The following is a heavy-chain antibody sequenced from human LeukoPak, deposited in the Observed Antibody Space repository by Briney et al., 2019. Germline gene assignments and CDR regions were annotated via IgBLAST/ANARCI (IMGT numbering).Heavy chain of an antibody. D-gene: IGHD6-13*01. V-gene: IGHV4-4*08. J-gene: IGHJ4*02. CDR3: ARDDVGIAAAGGIY. CDR2: FYNSGRS. CDR1: DDSISDYY. Sequence: SETLSLTCTVSDDSISDYYRGWIRQPPGKGLEWIGYFYNSGRSTYNPSLKSRVTISIDTSKNQFSLKLSSVTAADTAVYYCARDDVGIAAAGGIYWGQGTLVTVSS.